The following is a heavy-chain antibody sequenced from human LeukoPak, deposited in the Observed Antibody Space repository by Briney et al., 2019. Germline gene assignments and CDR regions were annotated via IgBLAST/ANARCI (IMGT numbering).Heavy chain of an antibody. CDR2: ISSNGGST. J-gene: IGHJ4*02. V-gene: IGHV3-64*01. Sequence: GGSLRLSCAASGFTFSSYAMHWVRQAPGKGLEYVSAISSNGGSTYYANSVKGRFTISRDNSKNTLYLQMGSLRAEDMAVYYRARDVGSSWAFDYWGQGTLVTVSS. CDR3: ARDVGSSWAFDY. D-gene: IGHD6-13*01. CDR1: GFTFSSYA.